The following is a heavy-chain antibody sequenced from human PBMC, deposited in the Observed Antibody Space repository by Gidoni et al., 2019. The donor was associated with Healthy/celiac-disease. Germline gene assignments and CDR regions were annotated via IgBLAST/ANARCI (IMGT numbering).Heavy chain of an antibody. CDR1: GGSISSGGYY. Sequence: QVQLQESGPGLVKPSQTLSLTCTVSGGSISSGGYYWSWIRQHPGKGLEWIGYIYYSGSTYYNPSLKSRVTISVDTSKNQFSLKLSSVTAADTAVYYCARSPLLEGDYQNWFDPWGQGTLVTVSS. D-gene: IGHD4-17*01. J-gene: IGHJ5*02. CDR3: ARSPLLEGDYQNWFDP. V-gene: IGHV4-31*03. CDR2: IYYSGST.